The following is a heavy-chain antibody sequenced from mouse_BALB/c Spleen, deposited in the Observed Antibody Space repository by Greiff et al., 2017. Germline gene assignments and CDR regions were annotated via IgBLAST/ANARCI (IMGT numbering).Heavy chain of an antibody. Sequence: VQLQQSGPELVKPGASVKMSCKASGYTFTSYVMHWVKQKPGQGLEWIGYINPYNDGTKYNEKFKGKATLTSDKSSSTAYMELSSLTSEDSAVYYCARRAGYGNYGAMGYWGQGTSVTVSS. J-gene: IGHJ4*01. CDR1: GYTFTSYV. CDR2: INPYNDGT. D-gene: IGHD2-10*02. CDR3: ARRAGYGNYGAMGY. V-gene: IGHV1-14*01.